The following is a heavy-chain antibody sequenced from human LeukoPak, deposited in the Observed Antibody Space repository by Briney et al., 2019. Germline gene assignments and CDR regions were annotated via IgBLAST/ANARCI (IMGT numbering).Heavy chain of an antibody. Sequence: PGGSLRLSCAASGFTFSNFGMHWVRQAPGKGLEWVAVISYDAKNEYYTDSVKGRFTISRDNSKNTLYLQMNSLRAEDTAVYYCAKDRKDSGYLNWGQGTLVTVSS. V-gene: IGHV3-30*18. J-gene: IGHJ4*02. D-gene: IGHD5-12*01. CDR1: GFTFSNFG. CDR3: AKDRKDSGYLN. CDR2: ISYDAKNE.